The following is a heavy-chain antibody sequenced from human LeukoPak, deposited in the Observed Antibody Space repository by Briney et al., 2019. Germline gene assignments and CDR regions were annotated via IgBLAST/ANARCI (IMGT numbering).Heavy chain of an antibody. CDR2: IIPIVGIA. D-gene: IGHD5-24*01. CDR1: GGTFSSYA. CDR3: ARDGEMATIYFDY. J-gene: IGHJ4*02. V-gene: IGHV1-69*04. Sequence: SVKVSCNASGGTFSSYALSWVRQAPGQGLEWMGTIIPIVGIANYAQKFQGRATITADKSTSTAYMELSSLRSEDTAVYYCARDGEMATIYFDYWGQGTLVTVSS.